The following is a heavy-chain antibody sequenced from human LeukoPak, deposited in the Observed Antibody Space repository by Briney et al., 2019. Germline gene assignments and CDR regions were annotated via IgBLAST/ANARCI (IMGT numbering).Heavy chain of an antibody. Sequence: PGGSLRLSCAASGFTFSSYAMHWVRQAPGKGLEYVSAISSNGGSTYYANSVKGRFTISRDNSKNTLYLQMGSLRAEDMAVYYCARGLRTRFYGSGSPGDWGQGTLVTVSS. V-gene: IGHV3-64*01. CDR2: ISSNGGST. CDR1: GFTFSSYA. CDR3: ARGLRTRFYGSGSPGD. J-gene: IGHJ4*02. D-gene: IGHD3-10*01.